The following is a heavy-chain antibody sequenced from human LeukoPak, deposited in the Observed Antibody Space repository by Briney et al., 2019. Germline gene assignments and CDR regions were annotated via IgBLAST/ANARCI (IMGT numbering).Heavy chain of an antibody. D-gene: IGHD3-22*01. CDR1: GFSFSSFA. Sequence: GGSLRLSCAASGFSFSSFAMGWVRQAPGKGLEWVSTVSETASHTYYADSVKGRFTMSRDNSKNTLYLQMNSLRAEDTAVYYCAKEGRPSSGGGYYDYWGQGTRVTVSS. CDR2: VSETASHT. V-gene: IGHV3-23*01. J-gene: IGHJ4*02. CDR3: AKEGRPSSGGGYYDY.